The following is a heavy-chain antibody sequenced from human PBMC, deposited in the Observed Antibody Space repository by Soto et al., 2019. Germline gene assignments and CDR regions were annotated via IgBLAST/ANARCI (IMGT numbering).Heavy chain of an antibody. CDR3: ARDLVPAATYYYYGMGV. CDR2: IWYDGSNK. V-gene: IGHV3-33*01. D-gene: IGHD2-2*01. Sequence: GGSLRLSCAASGFTFSSYGMHWVRQAPGKGLEWVAVIWYDGSNKYYADSVKGRFTISRDNSKNTLYLQMNSLRAEDTAVYYCARDLVPAATYYYYGMGVWGQGTTVTVSS. CDR1: GFTFSSYG. J-gene: IGHJ6*02.